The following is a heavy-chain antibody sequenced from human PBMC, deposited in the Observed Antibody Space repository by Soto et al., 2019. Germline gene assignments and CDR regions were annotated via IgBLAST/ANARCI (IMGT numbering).Heavy chain of an antibody. CDR1: GGSISSSGYY. CDR3: ARSDGRY. Sequence: PSETLSLTCTVSGGSISSSGYYWGWIRQPPGKGLEWIGTIYYSGSTYYNPSLKSRVTISVDTSKNQFSLKLSSVTAADTAVYYCARSDGRYWGQGTLVTVSS. V-gene: IGHV4-39*07. CDR2: IYYSGST. J-gene: IGHJ4*02.